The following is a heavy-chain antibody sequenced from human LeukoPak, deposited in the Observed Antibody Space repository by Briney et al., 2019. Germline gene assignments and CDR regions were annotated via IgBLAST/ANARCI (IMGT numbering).Heavy chain of an antibody. CDR2: ISSRGGTI. CDR3: ARDALAGGEWSNMGDY. CDR1: GFTFSTYD. J-gene: IGHJ4*02. Sequence: GGSLRLSCAASGFTFSTYDMNWVRQAPGKGLEWLSYISSRGGTIYYADSVKGRFTISRDNAKNSLYLQMNSLRAEDTAVYYCARDALAGGEWSNMGDYWGQGTLVTVSS. D-gene: IGHD3-16*01. V-gene: IGHV3-48*03.